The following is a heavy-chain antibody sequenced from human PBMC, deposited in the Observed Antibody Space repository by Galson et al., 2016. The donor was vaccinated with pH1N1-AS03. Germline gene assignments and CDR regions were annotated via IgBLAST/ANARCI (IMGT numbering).Heavy chain of an antibody. J-gene: IGHJ4*02. CDR2: IYPGDSDT. Sequence: QSGAEVKKPGESLKISCKTSGYIFTSYWVAWVRHMPGKGPEWMGIIYPGDSDTRYSPSFQGQVTISAERSINTAYLQWSSLMASDTAIYYCARQVRDGYNDYFDYWGQGILVTVSS. V-gene: IGHV5-51*01. D-gene: IGHD5-24*01. CDR3: ARQVRDGYNDYFDY. CDR1: GYIFTSYW.